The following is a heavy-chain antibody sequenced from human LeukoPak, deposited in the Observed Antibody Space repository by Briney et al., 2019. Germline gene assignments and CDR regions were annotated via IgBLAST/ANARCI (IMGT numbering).Heavy chain of an antibody. V-gene: IGHV1-46*01. D-gene: IGHD3-22*01. CDR3: ARDSVPYYSDSSGYDTLPGY. Sequence: ASVKVSCKASGNTFTSYYMHWVRQAPGQGLEWMGIINPSGGSTSYAQKFQGRVTMTRDTSTSTVYMELSSLRSEDTAVYYCARDSVPYYSDSSGYDTLPGYWGQGTLVTVSS. J-gene: IGHJ4*02. CDR1: GNTFTSYY. CDR2: INPSGGST.